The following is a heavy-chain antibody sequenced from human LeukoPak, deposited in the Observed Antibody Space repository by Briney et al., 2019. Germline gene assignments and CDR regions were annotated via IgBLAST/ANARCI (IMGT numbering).Heavy chain of an antibody. V-gene: IGHV3-23*01. CDR1: GFTFSSYA. CDR3: ARGDYGAPFDY. Sequence: GSLRLSCAASGFTFSSYAMNWVRQAPGKGLEWVSSISYSGGNTHYADSVKGRFTISRDNSKNTLYLQMISLRAEDTAVYYCARGDYGAPFDYWGQGTLVTVSS. CDR2: ISYSGGNT. J-gene: IGHJ4*02. D-gene: IGHD4-17*01.